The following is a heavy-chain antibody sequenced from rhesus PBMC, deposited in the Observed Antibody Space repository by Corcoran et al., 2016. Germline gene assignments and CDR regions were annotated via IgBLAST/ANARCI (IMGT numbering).Heavy chain of an antibody. D-gene: IGHD3-28*01. CDR2: INSGGGST. CDR1: GFTFSSYW. V-gene: IGHV3S25*01. Sequence: EVQLVESGGGLAKPGGSLRLSCAASGFTFSSYWMNWVRQAPGKGLEWVSGINSGGGSTYYADSVKGRFTISRDNSKNTLSLQMNSLRAEDTAVYYCAIDYTYGSGNYWGQGVLVTVSS. J-gene: IGHJ4*01. CDR3: AIDYTYGSGNY.